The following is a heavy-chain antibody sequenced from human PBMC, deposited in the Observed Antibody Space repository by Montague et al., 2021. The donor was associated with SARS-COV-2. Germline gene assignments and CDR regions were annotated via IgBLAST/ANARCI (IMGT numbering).Heavy chain of an antibody. CDR2: INYIGDT. CDR3: ATQEDPSGWIPGPFDF. CDR1: GGSINNYQ. D-gene: IGHD6-19*01. J-gene: IGHJ4*02. Sequence: SETLSLTCSVSGGSINNYQWNWIRQSPGKGPEWIGYINYIGDTNYNPSLRGRVTMSVDRSTNQFSLRLNSVTAADSAAYYCATQEDPSGWIPGPFDFWGQGTLLSVSS. V-gene: IGHV4-59*08.